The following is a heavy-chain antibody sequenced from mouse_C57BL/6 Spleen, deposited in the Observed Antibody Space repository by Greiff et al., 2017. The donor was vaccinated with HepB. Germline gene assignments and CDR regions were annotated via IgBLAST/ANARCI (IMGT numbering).Heavy chain of an antibody. CDR2: ITHSGET. CDR1: GFTITSGYY. CDR3: AGDKDGSRRFAY. V-gene: IGHV12-3*01. Sequence: VQLQESGPGLVKPSQSLFLTCSITGFTITSGYYWIWIRQSPGKPLEWMGYITHSGETFYNPSLQSPISITRETSKNQFFLQLNSVTTEDTAMYYCAGDKDGSRRFAYWGQGTLVTVSA. D-gene: IGHD1-1*01. J-gene: IGHJ3*01.